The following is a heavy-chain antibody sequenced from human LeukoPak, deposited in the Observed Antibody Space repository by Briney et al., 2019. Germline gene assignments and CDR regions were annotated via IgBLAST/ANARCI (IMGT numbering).Heavy chain of an antibody. CDR3: ARDREGALDY. CDR1: GFTFSSYS. Sequence: GGSLRLSCAASGFTFSSYSMNWVRQAPGKGLEWVSYISSSSTIYYADSVKGRFTISRDNAKNSLYLQMNSLRAEDTAVYYCARDREGALDYWGQGTLVTVSS. J-gene: IGHJ4*02. CDR2: ISSSSTI. V-gene: IGHV3-48*01.